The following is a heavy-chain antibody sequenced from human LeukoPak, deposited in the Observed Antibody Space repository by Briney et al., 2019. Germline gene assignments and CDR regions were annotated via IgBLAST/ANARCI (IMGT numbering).Heavy chain of an antibody. J-gene: IGHJ4*02. D-gene: IGHD3-3*01. CDR1: GFTFSNYA. V-gene: IGHV3-23*01. CDR2: ISHSGDST. Sequence: GGSLRLSCAASGFTFSNYAMSWVRQAPGKGLEWVSAISHSGDSTYYADAVMGRFTISRDNSKNTLYLQMNSLRAEDTAVYYCARDRAIFGERYFDYWGQGTLVTVSS. CDR3: ARDRAIFGERYFDY.